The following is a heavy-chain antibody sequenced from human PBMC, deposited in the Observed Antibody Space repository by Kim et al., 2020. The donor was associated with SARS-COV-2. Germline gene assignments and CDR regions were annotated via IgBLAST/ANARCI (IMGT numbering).Heavy chain of an antibody. D-gene: IGHD6-19*01. J-gene: IGHJ3*02. CDR3: ARQVAVAPDAFDI. Sequence: SPSFQGQVIISADKSISTAYLQWSSLKASDTAIYYCARQVAVAPDAFDIWGQGTMVTVSS. V-gene: IGHV5-51*01.